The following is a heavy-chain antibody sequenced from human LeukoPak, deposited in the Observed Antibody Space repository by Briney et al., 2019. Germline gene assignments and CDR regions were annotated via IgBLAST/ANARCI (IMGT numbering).Heavy chain of an antibody. CDR2: INPGGDNT. V-gene: IGHV1-46*01. Sequence: ASVKVSCKASGYTFTKYYIHWVRQAPGQRPEWMGLINPGGDNTNYAQNFQGRVTMTSDTSTSTVYMELSSLRSEDTAIYYCARRFAEQWLDYFDYWGQGTLVTVSS. J-gene: IGHJ4*02. CDR1: GYTFTKYY. CDR3: ARRFAEQWLDYFDY. D-gene: IGHD6-19*01.